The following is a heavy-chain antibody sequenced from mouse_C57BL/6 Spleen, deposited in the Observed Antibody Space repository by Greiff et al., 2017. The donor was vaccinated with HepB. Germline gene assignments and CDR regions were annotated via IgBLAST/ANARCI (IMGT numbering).Heavy chain of an antibody. V-gene: IGHV1-52*01. CDR2: IDPSDSET. CDR1: GYTFTSYW. CDR3: ARDDGYSAWFAY. D-gene: IGHD2-3*01. J-gene: IGHJ3*01. Sequence: QVQLQQPGAELVRPGSSVKLSCTASGYTFTSYWMHWVKQRPIQGLEWIGNIDPSDSETHYNQKFKDKATLTVDKSSSTAYMQLSSLTSEDSAVYYCARDDGYSAWFAYWGQGTLVTVSA.